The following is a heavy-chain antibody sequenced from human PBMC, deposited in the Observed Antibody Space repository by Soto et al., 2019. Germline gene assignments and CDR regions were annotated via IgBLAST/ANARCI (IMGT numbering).Heavy chain of an antibody. CDR1: GYTFSSYY. CDR3: ARGGGIVVVTAPYDP. CDR2: INPSGGYT. V-gene: IGHV1-46*03. D-gene: IGHD2-21*02. J-gene: IGHJ5*02. Sequence: QVQLVQSGAEVKKPGASVKVSCKASGYTFSSYYMNWVRQAPGQGLEWLGIINPSGGYTTYAQRFLGRVTMTRDPATSTVHMELGSLTSEDTAVYYWARGGGIVVVTAPYDPWGQGTLVTVSS.